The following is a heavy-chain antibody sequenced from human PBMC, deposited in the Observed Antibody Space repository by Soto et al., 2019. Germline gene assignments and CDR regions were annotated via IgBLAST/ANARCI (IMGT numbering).Heavy chain of an antibody. CDR1: GGSISSYY. D-gene: IGHD6-6*01. V-gene: IGHV4-59*08. CDR3: ARYSSSPRDAFDI. J-gene: IGHJ3*02. CDR2: IYYSGST. Sequence: ETLSLTCTVSGGSISSYYWSWIRQPPGKGLEWIGYIYYSGSTNYNPSLKSRVTISVDTSKNQFSLKLSSVTAADTAVYYCARYSSSPRDAFDIWGQGTMVTVSS.